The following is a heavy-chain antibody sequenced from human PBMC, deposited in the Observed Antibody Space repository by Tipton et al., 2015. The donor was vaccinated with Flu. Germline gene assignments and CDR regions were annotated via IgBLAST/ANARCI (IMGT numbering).Heavy chain of an antibody. CDR3: ARHTGDSVRGVIDY. D-gene: IGHD3-10*02. CDR1: GYSISSGYY. CDR2: IYHSGRT. V-gene: IGHV4-38-2*01. J-gene: IGHJ4*02. Sequence: TLSLTCAVSGYSISSGYYWGWVRQPPGKGLEWIGTIYHSGRTYYNPSLQSRLTMSVDTSKNQFSLKLSSVTAADTDVYYCARHTGDSVRGVIDYWGQGTLVTVSS.